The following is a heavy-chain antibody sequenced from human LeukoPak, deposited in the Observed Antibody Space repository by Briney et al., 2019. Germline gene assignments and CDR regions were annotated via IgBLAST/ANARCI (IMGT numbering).Heavy chain of an antibody. D-gene: IGHD2-2*01. CDR1: GFTFSSYS. V-gene: IGHV3-21*01. CDR2: ISSSSSYI. J-gene: IGHJ6*02. Sequence: GGSLRLSCAASGFTFSSYSMNWVRQAPGKGLEWVSFISSSSSYIYYADSVKGRFTISRDNAKNSLYLQMNSLRAEDTAVYYCARGPVVPAAEYYYYGMDVWGQGTTVTVSS. CDR3: ARGPVVPAAEYYYYGMDV.